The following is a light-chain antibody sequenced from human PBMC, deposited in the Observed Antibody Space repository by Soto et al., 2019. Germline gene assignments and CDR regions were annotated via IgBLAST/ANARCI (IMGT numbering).Light chain of an antibody. CDR3: QQPSDLVS. Sequence: DIQMTQSPSSLSASVGDRVTITCQASQDINNYVNWYQQKPGKAPKLLIFDASTLKTGVPSRFSGSGSGTDFTFSISSLHPEDIATYYCQQPSDLVSFGQGTRLEIK. V-gene: IGKV1-33*01. CDR2: DAS. J-gene: IGKJ5*01. CDR1: QDINNY.